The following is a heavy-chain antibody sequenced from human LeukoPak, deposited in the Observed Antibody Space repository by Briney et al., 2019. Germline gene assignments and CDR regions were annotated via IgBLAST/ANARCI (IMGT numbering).Heavy chain of an antibody. D-gene: IGHD3-22*01. Sequence: GRSLRLSCAASGFTFSSYGMHWVRQAPGKGLEWVAVISYDGSNKYYADSVKGRFTISRDNSKNTLYPQMNSLRAEDTAVYYCAKTADYDSSGYYPYGMDVWGQGTTVTVSS. J-gene: IGHJ6*02. V-gene: IGHV3-30*18. CDR2: ISYDGSNK. CDR1: GFTFSSYG. CDR3: AKTADYDSSGYYPYGMDV.